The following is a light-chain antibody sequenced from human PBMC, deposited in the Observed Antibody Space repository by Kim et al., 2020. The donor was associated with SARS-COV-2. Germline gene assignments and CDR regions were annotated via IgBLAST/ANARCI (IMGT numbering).Light chain of an antibody. CDR2: QDS. J-gene: IGLJ2*01. V-gene: IGLV3-1*01. Sequence: SYELTQPPSVSVSPGQTASITCSGDKLGDKYACWYQQKPGQSPVLVIYQDSKRPSGIPERFSGSNSGNTATLTISGTQAMDEADYYCQAWDSSIHVAFGG. CDR3: QAWDSSIHVA. CDR1: KLGDKY.